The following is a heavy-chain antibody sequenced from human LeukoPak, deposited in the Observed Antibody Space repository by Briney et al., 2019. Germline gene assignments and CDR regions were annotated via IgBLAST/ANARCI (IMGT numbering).Heavy chain of an antibody. J-gene: IGHJ4*02. CDR1: GFTFSSYS. V-gene: IGHV3-48*04. D-gene: IGHD6-19*01. Sequence: PGGSLRLSCAASGFTFSSYSMNWVRQAPGKGLEWVSYISSSSSTIYYADSVKGRFTISRDNAKNSLYLQMNSLRAEDTAVYYCARDGMYSSGRYWGQGTLVTVSS. CDR3: ARDGMYSSGRY. CDR2: ISSSSSTI.